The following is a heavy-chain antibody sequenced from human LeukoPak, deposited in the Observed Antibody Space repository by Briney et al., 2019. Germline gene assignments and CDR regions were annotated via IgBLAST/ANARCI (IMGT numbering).Heavy chain of an antibody. Sequence: ASVKVSCKASGYTFTGYYMHWVRRAPGQGLEWMGWINPNSGGTNYAQKFQGRVTMTRDTSISTAYMELSRLRSDDTAVYYCARALTYCSGGSCYEGFDYWGQGTLVTVSS. CDR1: GYTFTGYY. J-gene: IGHJ4*02. V-gene: IGHV1-2*02. CDR2: INPNSGGT. D-gene: IGHD2-15*01. CDR3: ARALTYCSGGSCYEGFDY.